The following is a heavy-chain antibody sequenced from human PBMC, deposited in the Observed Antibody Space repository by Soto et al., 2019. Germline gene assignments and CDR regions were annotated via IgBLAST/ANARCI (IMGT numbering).Heavy chain of an antibody. Sequence: GSLRLSCAASGFTFSSYWMHWVRQAPGKGLVWVSRINSDGSSTSYADSVKGRFTISRDNAKNTLYLQMNSLRAEDTAVYYCARDLGYSSSWYHYYGMDVWGQGTTVTVSS. CDR3: ARDLGYSSSWYHYYGMDV. V-gene: IGHV3-74*01. CDR1: GFTFSSYW. D-gene: IGHD6-13*01. CDR2: INSDGSST. J-gene: IGHJ6*02.